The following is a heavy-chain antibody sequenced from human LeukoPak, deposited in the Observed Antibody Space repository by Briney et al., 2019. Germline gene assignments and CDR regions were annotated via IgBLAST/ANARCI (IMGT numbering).Heavy chain of an antibody. V-gene: IGHV4-39*01. J-gene: IGHJ4*02. CDR2: FDYSGST. CDR1: GGSISTYY. Sequence: PSETLSLTCTVSGGSISTYYWSWIRQPPGKGLEWIGSFDYSGSTYYNPSLKSRVTIFEDTSKNQFSLKLTSVTAADTAVYYCARHLGGSYYSPFDYWGRGILVTVSS. D-gene: IGHD2-15*01. CDR3: ARHLGGSYYSPFDY.